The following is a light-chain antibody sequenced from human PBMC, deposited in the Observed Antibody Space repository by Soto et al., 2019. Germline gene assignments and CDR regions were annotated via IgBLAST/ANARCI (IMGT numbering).Light chain of an antibody. V-gene: IGKV3-20*01. CDR1: QSVSSSY. Sequence: ETVMTQSPGTLSLSPGERATLSGMASQSVSSSYLAWYQQKPGQAPRLLIYGASSRATGIPDRFSGSGSGTDFTLTISRLEPEDFAVYYCQQYGSSHHTFGQGTKVDIK. CDR3: QQYGSSHHT. J-gene: IGKJ1*01. CDR2: GAS.